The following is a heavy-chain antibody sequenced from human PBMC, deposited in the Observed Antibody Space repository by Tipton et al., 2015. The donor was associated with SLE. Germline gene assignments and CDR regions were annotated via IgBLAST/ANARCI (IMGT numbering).Heavy chain of an antibody. J-gene: IGHJ5*02. Sequence: TLSLTCTVSGYSISSGHFWGWIRQPPGKGLEWMGTIFHSGSTYYSPSLKSRLTMSVDTSRNQFSLKLNSVTAADTAVYYCVRGGIQLWNWFDPWGQGTLVTVSS. V-gene: IGHV4-38-2*02. CDR1: GYSISSGHF. CDR3: VRGGIQLWNWFDP. D-gene: IGHD5-18*01. CDR2: IFHSGST.